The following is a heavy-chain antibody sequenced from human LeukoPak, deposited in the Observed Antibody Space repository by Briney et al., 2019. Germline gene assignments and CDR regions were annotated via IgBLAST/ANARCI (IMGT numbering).Heavy chain of an antibody. CDR3: ARADTPVDAFDI. J-gene: IGHJ3*02. CDR1: GGSISSYY. CDR2: IYYSGST. V-gene: IGHV4-59*01. D-gene: IGHD6-19*01. Sequence: PSETLSLTCTVSGGSISSYYWSWIRQPPGKGLKWIGYIYYSGSTNYNPSLKSRVTISVDTSKNQFSLKLSSVTAADTAEYYCARADTPVDAFDIWGQGTMVTVSS.